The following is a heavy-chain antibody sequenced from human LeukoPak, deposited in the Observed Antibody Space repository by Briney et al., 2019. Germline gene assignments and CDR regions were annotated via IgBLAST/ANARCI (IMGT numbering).Heavy chain of an antibody. J-gene: IGHJ4*02. CDR3: ASSPTYCSSTSCYINY. CDR2: ISDDGSNK. V-gene: IGHV3-30*03. Sequence: GGSLRLSCAASGFTFSSYGMHWVRQAPGKGLEWVAVISDDGSNKYYVDSVKGRFTISRDSSKNTLYLQMNSLRAEDTAVFYCASSPTYCSSTSCYINYWGQGALVTVSS. CDR1: GFTFSSYG. D-gene: IGHD2-2*02.